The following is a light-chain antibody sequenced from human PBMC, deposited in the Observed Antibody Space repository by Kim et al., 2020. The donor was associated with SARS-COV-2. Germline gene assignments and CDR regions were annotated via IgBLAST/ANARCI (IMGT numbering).Light chain of an antibody. CDR3: SAWDTSLTAWV. J-gene: IGLJ3*02. Sequence: QAARLTCTGNSENVRDQGAGWLQQHQGHPPKLLSYRNNSRPSGISERFSASRAGNIASLTITGLQAGDGADYYCSAWDTSLTAWVFGGGTQLTVL. CDR1: SENVRDQG. V-gene: IGLV10-54*01. CDR2: RNN.